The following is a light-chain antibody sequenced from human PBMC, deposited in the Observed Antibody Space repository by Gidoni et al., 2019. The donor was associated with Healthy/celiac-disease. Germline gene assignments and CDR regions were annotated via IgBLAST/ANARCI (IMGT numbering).Light chain of an antibody. V-gene: IGKV3-15*01. J-gene: IGKJ2*01. Sequence: EIVMTQSPATLSVSPGERATLPCRPSQSVSSNLAWYQQKPGQAPRLLIYGASTRATGIPARFSGSGSGTEFTLTISSLQSEEFAVYYCQQYNNWPRTFGQGTKLEIK. CDR3: QQYNNWPRT. CDR1: QSVSSN. CDR2: GAS.